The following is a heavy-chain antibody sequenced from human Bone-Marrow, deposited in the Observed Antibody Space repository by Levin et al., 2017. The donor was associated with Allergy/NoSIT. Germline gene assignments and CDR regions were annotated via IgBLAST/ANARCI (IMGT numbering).Heavy chain of an antibody. J-gene: IGHJ4*02. Sequence: PGGSLRLSCSASGFAFSGYGMHGVRQAPGKGLEWVAFIWFDGSNTYYGDSVKGRFTISRDNSKNTLYLQMDRLRAEDTAVYYFARCSIAGVASGLNYFDSWGQGTLVTVSS. D-gene: IGHD6-13*01. V-gene: IGHV3-33*01. CDR2: IWFDGSNT. CDR1: GFAFSGYG. CDR3: ARCSIAGVASGLNYFDS.